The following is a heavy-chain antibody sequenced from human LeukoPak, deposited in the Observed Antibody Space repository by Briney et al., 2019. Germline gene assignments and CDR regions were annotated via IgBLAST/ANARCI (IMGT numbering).Heavy chain of an antibody. CDR2: ITQDGSSK. V-gene: IGHV3-30*18. Sequence: GGSLRLSCAASGFTFSNYGMKWVRQAPGKGLEWVAVITQDGSSKYYADSVKGRFTISRDNSKNTLYLQMNTLRAEDTAVYFCAKDPWSGGSFGVHWGQGTLVTVSS. J-gene: IGHJ4*02. CDR3: AKDPWSGGSFGVH. CDR1: GFTFSNYG. D-gene: IGHD2-15*01.